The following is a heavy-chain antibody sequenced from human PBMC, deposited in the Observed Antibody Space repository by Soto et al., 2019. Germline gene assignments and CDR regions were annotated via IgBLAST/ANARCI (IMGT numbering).Heavy chain of an antibody. J-gene: IGHJ4*02. V-gene: IGHV4-59*01. CDR2: IYYSGST. Sequence: SETLSLTCTVSGGSISSYYWSWIRQPPGKGLEWIGYIYYSGSTNYNPSLKSRVTISVDTSKDQFSLKLSSVTAADTAVYYCARVGTGTTLDYWGQGTLVTV. CDR1: GGSISSYY. D-gene: IGHD1-1*01. CDR3: ARVGTGTTLDY.